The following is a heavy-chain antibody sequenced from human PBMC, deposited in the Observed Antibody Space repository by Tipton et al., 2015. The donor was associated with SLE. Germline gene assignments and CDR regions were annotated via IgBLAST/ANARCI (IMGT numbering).Heavy chain of an antibody. J-gene: IGHJ3*02. D-gene: IGHD7-27*01. CDR1: GGSFGGYY. V-gene: IGHV4-34*11. CDR3: ARGPNWGLDDAFDI. Sequence: TLSLTCSIYGGSFGGYYWGWIRQPPGKGLEWIGSISYRGTTSYNPSLKRRATISIDTAKNHFSLRLRAVTAADTALYFCARGPNWGLDDAFDIWGQGTMVSVSS. CDR2: ISYRGTT.